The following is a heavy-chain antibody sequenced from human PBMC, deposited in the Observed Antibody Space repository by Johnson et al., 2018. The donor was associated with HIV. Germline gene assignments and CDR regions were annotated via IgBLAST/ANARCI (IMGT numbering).Heavy chain of an antibody. J-gene: IGHJ3*01. CDR1: EYTFSSYA. CDR2: IWYDGSNK. V-gene: IGHV3-33*06. D-gene: IGHD1-26*01. Sequence: QEQLVESGGGVVQPGRSLRLSCAASEYTFSSYAMHWVRQAPGKGLEWVAVIWYDGSNKYYADSVKGRFTISRDNSKNTLYLQMNSLRAEDTAVYYCAKDLFTEREDDVFDVWGQGTMVTVSS. CDR3: AKDLFTEREDDVFDV.